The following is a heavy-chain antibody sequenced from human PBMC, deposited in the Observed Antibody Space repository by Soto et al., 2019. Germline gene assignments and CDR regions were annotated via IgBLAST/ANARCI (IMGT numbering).Heavy chain of an antibody. CDR2: IYHSGNT. D-gene: IGHD5-12*01. J-gene: IGHJ5*02. V-gene: IGHV4-4*07. CDR1: GDSISSYY. Sequence: PSETLSLTCTVAGDSISSYYWTWIRQPAGKGLEWIGRIYHSGNTNYRPSLKSRVTMSIDTSKNQFSLKLTSVSAADTALYYCTRLLTPYDVPGPNWLGPWGQATQVTVYS. CDR3: TRLLTPYDVPGPNWLGP.